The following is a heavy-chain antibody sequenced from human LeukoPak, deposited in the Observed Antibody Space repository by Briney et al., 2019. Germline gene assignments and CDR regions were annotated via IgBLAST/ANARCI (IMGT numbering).Heavy chain of an antibody. D-gene: IGHD3-22*01. V-gene: IGHV4-59*01. J-gene: IGHJ4*02. CDR1: GGSISSNY. Sequence: PPETLSLTCTVSGGSISSNYWSWIRQPPGKGLEWIGYIHYRGSTNYNPSLKSRVTISVDTSKNQFSLRLSSVTAADTAVYYCAREVGGWLNAWGQGTLVTVSS. CDR3: AREVGGWLNA. CDR2: IHYRGST.